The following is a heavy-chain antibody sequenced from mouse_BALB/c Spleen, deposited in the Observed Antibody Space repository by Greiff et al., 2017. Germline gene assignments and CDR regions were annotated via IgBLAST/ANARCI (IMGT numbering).Heavy chain of an antibody. V-gene: IGHV5-17*02. D-gene: IGHD1-1*01. Sequence: DVKLVESGGGLVQPGGSRKLSCAASGFTFSSFGMHWVRQAPEKGLEWVAYISSGSSTIYYADTVKGRFTMSRDNPKNTLFLQMTSLRSEDTAMYYCARSGYYGSKGYFDYWGQGTTLTVSS. CDR1: GFTFSSFG. J-gene: IGHJ2*01. CDR2: ISSGSSTI. CDR3: ARSGYYGSKGYFDY.